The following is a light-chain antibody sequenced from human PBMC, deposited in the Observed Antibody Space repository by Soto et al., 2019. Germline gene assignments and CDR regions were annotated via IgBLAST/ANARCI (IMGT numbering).Light chain of an antibody. Sequence: DIRMTQSPSSLSASIGDRVTITCQASQDITNYLNWYQQKPGKAPKLLIYDASNLETGAPSRFSGSGSGTDFTFTISSLQPKDIATYYCQQCDKLPLTFGGGTKVDIK. CDR2: DAS. CDR3: QQCDKLPLT. J-gene: IGKJ4*01. CDR1: QDITNY. V-gene: IGKV1-33*01.